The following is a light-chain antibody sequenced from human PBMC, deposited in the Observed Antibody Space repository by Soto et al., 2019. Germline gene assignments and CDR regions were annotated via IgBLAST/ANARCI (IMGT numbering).Light chain of an antibody. J-gene: IGKJ1*01. Sequence: AIQMTQSPSSLSASVGDRVTITCRASKGKSNDLGCYQQKPGKAPKLLIYAASSLQSGVPSRFSGSRSGTDVTLTSSSLQPEDFAIYYCLQDDNCPWTFGPGTKVEIK. V-gene: IGKV1-6*01. CDR2: AAS. CDR3: LQDDNCPWT. CDR1: KGKSND.